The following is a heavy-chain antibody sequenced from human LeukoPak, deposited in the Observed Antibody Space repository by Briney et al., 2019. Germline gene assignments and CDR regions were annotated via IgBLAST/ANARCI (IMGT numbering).Heavy chain of an antibody. J-gene: IGHJ4*02. CDR2: IRAGSDVT. CDR1: GFTFSTYD. D-gene: IGHD4-17*01. CDR3: AQDWIDGDSGIDQ. V-gene: IGHV3-23*01. Sequence: GGSLRLSCAASGFTFSTYDMSWVRQAPGKGLEWVSAIRAGSDVTYYADFVKGRFTISRDNSKNMLFLQMNSLKVEDTAIYFCAQDWIDGDSGIDQWGQGTLVTVSA.